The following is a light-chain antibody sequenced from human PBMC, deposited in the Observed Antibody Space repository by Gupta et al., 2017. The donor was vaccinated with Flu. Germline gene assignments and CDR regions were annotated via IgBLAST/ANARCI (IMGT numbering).Light chain of an antibody. CDR1: ETITRY. CDR2: GAS. J-gene: IGKJ1*01. CDR3: QESHSTPWT. V-gene: IGKV1-39*01. Sequence: GDRVTITCRASETITRYLNWYQQKPGKAPKLLIFGASRLQSGVPSRFSGSGFGTDFTLTITDLQSDDFAIYYCQESHSTPWTFGQGTKVEVK.